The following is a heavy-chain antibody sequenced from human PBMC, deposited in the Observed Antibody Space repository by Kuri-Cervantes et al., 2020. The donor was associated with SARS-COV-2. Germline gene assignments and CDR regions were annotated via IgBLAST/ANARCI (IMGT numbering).Heavy chain of an antibody. CDR3: ARGGFTMIVVVKDAFDI. J-gene: IGHJ3*02. CDR2: MNPNSGNT. D-gene: IGHD3-22*01. V-gene: IGHV1-8*02. CDR1: GYTFTSYD. Sequence: ASVKVSCKASGYTFTSYDINWVRQATGQGLEWMGWMNPNSGNTNYAQKFQGRVTMTRDTSISTAYMELSRLRSDDTAVYYCARGGFTMIVVVKDAFDIWGQGTMVTVSS.